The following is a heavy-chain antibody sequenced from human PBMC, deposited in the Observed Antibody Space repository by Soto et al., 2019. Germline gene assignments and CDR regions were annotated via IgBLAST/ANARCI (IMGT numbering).Heavy chain of an antibody. J-gene: IGHJ5*02. D-gene: IGHD6-6*01. V-gene: IGHV4-39*01. CDR3: ARRSSSSLGSLFDP. CDR1: GGSIRSSTYY. Sequence: PAEPLSLTCTVSGGSIRSSTYYWDWIRQPPGKGLEWIGAMYYTGNKNYNPSLESRVTMSVDTSKNQFSLKLSSVTPTDTAVYYCARRSSSSLGSLFDPWGRGILVT. CDR2: MYYTGNK.